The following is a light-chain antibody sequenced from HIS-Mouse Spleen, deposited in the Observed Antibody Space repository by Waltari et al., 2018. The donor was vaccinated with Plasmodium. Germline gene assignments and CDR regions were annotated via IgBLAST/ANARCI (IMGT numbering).Light chain of an antibody. CDR3: YSTDSSGNHRV. V-gene: IGLV3-10*01. Sequence: SYELTQPPSVSVSPGQTARITCSGDALPKKYAYWYQQKSGQAPVWVIYEDSKRPSGIPERFSGSSSGTMATLTISGAQVEDEADYYCYSTDSSGNHRVFGGGTKLTVL. CDR1: ALPKKY. J-gene: IGLJ3*02. CDR2: EDS.